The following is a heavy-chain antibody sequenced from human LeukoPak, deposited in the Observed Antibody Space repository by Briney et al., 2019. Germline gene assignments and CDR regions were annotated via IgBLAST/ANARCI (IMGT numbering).Heavy chain of an antibody. CDR2: ISSSNSYI. V-gene: IGHV3-21*04. J-gene: IGHJ3*01. Sequence: GGSLRLSCAASGFTFSSYCMNWVRQAPGKGLEWVSYISSSNSYIYYADSVKGRFTISRDNSKNTLFMQMNSLRAEDTAVYYCAEGKGVEACDVWGQGTMVTVSS. CDR3: AEGKGVEACDV. D-gene: IGHD2-15*01. CDR1: GFTFSSYC.